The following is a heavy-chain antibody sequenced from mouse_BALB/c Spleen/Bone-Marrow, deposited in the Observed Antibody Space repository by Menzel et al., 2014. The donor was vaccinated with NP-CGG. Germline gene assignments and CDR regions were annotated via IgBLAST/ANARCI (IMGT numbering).Heavy chain of an antibody. V-gene: IGHV7-1*02. CDR3: ARDVGYGNYFVY. D-gene: IGHD2-10*02. Sequence: VQLQQPGGGLVQPGDSLRLSCATSGFTFSDFYMEWVRQPPGKRLEWIAASRNKAKYYTTEYSASVKGRFTVSRDTSQSVLYLQMNALRAEDTAIYYCARDVGYGNYFVYWGQGTLVTVSA. CDR2: SRNKAKYYTT. J-gene: IGHJ3*01. CDR1: GFTFSDFY.